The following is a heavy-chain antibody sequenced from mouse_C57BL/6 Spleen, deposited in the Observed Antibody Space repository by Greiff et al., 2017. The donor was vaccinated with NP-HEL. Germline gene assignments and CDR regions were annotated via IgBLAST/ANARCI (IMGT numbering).Heavy chain of an antibody. CDR1: GYTFTDYE. CDR3: TREGHYYGSSPFAY. CDR2: IDPETGGT. D-gene: IGHD1-1*01. J-gene: IGHJ3*01. V-gene: IGHV1-15*01. Sequence: QVHVKQSGAELVRPGASVTLSCKASGYTFTDYEMHWVKQTPVHGLEWIGAIDPETGGTAYNQKFKGKAILTADKSSSTAYMELRSLTSEDSAVYYCTREGHYYGSSPFAYWGQGTLVTVSA.